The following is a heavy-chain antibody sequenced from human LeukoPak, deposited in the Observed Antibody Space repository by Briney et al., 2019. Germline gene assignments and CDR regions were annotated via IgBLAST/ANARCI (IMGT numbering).Heavy chain of an antibody. J-gene: IGHJ4*02. Sequence: GESLKISCQGSGYTFSSYWIGWVRRLPGKGLEWMGIIYPGDSDTRYSPSFQGQVTISADKSISTAYLQWSSLKISDTAIYYCARRLTSHEAFDYWGQGTLVTVSS. CDR3: ARRLTSHEAFDY. CDR2: IYPGDSDT. V-gene: IGHV5-51*01. D-gene: IGHD3-16*01. CDR1: GYTFSSYW.